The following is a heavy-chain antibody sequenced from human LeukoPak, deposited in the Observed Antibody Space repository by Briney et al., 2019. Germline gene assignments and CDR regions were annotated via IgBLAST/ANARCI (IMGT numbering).Heavy chain of an antibody. CDR3: ARALAAAGVDY. Sequence: SETLSLTGTVSGGSISSYYWSWIRQPPGKGRDWVGYVYYSGSTNYNPSLKSRVTISVDTFKNQCSLKLSSVTAADTAVYYCARALAAAGVDYWGQGTLVTVSS. V-gene: IGHV4-59*13. J-gene: IGHJ4*02. CDR1: GGSISSYY. CDR2: VYYSGST. D-gene: IGHD6-13*01.